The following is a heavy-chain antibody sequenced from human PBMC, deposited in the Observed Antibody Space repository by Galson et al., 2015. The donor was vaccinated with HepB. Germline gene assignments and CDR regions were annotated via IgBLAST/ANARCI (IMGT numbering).Heavy chain of an antibody. Sequence: SLRLSCAASGFTFSSYAMSWVRQAPGKGLEWVSAISGSGGSTYYADSVKGRFTISRDNSKNTLYLQMNSLRAEDTAVYYCAKDRIPIWYDSSGYYWGHWGQGTLVTVSS. CDR3: AKDRIPIWYDSSGYYWGH. CDR2: ISGSGGST. D-gene: IGHD3-22*01. CDR1: GFTFSSYA. J-gene: IGHJ4*02. V-gene: IGHV3-23*01.